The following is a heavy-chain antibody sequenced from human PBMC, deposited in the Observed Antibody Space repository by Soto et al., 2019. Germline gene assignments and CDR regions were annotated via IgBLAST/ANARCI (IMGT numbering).Heavy chain of an antibody. CDR1: GFTFSSYA. J-gene: IGHJ4*02. CDR2: ISGSGGST. D-gene: IGHD3-3*01. CDR3: ALPVLRFLEWSPNHFDY. Sequence: PGGSLRLSCAASGFTFSSYAMSWVRQAPGKGLEWVSAISGSGGSTYYADSVKGRFTISRDNSKNTLYLQMNSLRAEDTAVYYCALPVLRFLEWSPNHFDYWGQGTLVT. V-gene: IGHV3-23*01.